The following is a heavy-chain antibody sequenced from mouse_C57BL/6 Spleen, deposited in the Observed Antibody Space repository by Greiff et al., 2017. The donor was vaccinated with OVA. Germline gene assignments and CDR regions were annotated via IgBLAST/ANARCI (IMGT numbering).Heavy chain of an antibody. CDR1: GYTFTSYG. D-gene: IGHD3-2*01. CDR3: SRLGRQLRSYPMGY. Sequence: QVQLQQPGTELVKPGASVKLSCKASGYTFTSYGMHWVKQSPGQGLEWIGNINPSNGGTNDNEKFKSKATLTVDKSSSTAYMQLSRLTYEDSAVYYCSRLGRQLRSYPMGYWGQGTPVTVSS. V-gene: IGHV1-53*01. CDR2: INPSNGGT. J-gene: IGHJ4*01.